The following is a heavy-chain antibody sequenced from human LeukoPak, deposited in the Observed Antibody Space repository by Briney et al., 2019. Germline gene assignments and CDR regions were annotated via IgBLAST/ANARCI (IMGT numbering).Heavy chain of an antibody. Sequence: GESLKISCKDSGSNFVDYWIGWVRQVPGRGLEWMAVIFPGDSETTYSPSFQGQVSISVDTSTNTAYLEWSSLKASDTALYYCVRQGLQSGTYPAYWGPGTLVTVSS. CDR2: IFPGDSET. D-gene: IGHD1-26*01. CDR1: GSNFVDYW. J-gene: IGHJ4*02. CDR3: VRQGLQSGTYPAY. V-gene: IGHV5-51*01.